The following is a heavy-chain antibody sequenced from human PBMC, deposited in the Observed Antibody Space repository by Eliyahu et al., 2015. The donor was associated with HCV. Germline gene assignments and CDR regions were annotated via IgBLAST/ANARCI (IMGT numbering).Heavy chain of an antibody. CDR1: GGSITTYY. Sequence: QVQLQESGPGLVKPSETLSLTCTVSGGSITTYYWSWIRQPPGKGLEWIGYIHYSGXTNYHPPLKSRVTISVDTSKNQFSLNLTSVTAADTAVYYCASGGGGIAVAGTGGWFDPWGQGTLVTVSS. D-gene: IGHD6-19*01. CDR2: IHYSGXT. CDR3: ASGGGGIAVAGTGGWFDP. V-gene: IGHV4-59*01. J-gene: IGHJ5*02.